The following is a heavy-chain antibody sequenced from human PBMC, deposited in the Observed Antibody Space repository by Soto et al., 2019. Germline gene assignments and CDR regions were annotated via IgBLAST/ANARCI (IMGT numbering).Heavy chain of an antibody. CDR1: EDTFRNYA. D-gene: IGHD3-22*01. CDR3: ASTKYDSSAYYYWYLGL. Sequence: QVELVQSGAEVKKPGSSVKVSCQASEDTFRNYAISWVRQAPGQVLEWMGGIIPIFGKANYEQKFQARVTITADTTANTVYWELSSLRSEDTAVYYCASTKYDSSAYYYWYLGLWGRGTLVTVSS. CDR2: IIPIFGKA. V-gene: IGHV1-69*06. J-gene: IGHJ2*01.